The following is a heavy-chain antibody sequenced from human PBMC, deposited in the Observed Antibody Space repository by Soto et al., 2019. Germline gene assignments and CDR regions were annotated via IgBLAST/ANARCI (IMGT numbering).Heavy chain of an antibody. J-gene: IGHJ4*02. Sequence: GGSLRLSCAASGFTFSSYGMHWVRQAPGKGLEWVAVIWYDGSNKYYADSVKGRFTISRDNSKNTLYLQMNSLRAEDTAVYYCARDHDYGDYYFDYWGQGTLVTVSS. CDR2: IWYDGSNK. CDR1: GFTFSSYG. CDR3: ARDHDYGDYYFDY. V-gene: IGHV3-33*01. D-gene: IGHD4-17*01.